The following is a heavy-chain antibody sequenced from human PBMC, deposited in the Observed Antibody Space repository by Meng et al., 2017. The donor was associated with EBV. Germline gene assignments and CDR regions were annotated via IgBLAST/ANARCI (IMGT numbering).Heavy chain of an antibody. V-gene: IGHV1-46*01. D-gene: IGHD1/OR15-1a*01. CDR2: TIPAGGNT. J-gene: IGHJ4*02. Sequence: VQLVESGAEVKKPGASVKVSCKASGYTFTSYYLHWGRQAPGQGLEWMGITIPAGGNTNYAQKFRGRFTMTRDTSTSTVYMDLSILTSEDTAVYYCVRELVGGTFDYWGQGTLVTVSS. CDR3: VRELVGGTFDY. CDR1: GYTFTSYY.